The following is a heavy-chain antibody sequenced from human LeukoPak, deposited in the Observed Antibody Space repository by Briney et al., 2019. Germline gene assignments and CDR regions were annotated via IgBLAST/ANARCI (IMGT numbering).Heavy chain of an antibody. CDR1: GGSISSGSYY. V-gene: IGHV4-61*02. CDR2: IYTSGST. J-gene: IGHJ3*02. Sequence: PSETLSLTCTVSGGSISSGSYYWSWIRQPAGKGLEWIGRIYTSGSTNYNPSLKSRVTISVDTSKNQFSLKLSSVTAAGTAVYYCARSWGIFGVVRYAFDIWGQGTMVTVSS. D-gene: IGHD3-3*01. CDR3: ARSWGIFGVVRYAFDI.